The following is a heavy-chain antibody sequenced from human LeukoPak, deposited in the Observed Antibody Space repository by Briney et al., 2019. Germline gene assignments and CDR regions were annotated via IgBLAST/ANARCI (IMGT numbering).Heavy chain of an antibody. J-gene: IGHJ4*02. Sequence: SETLSLTCTVSGGSISSSSYYWGWIRQPPGKGLEWIGSIYYSGSTYYNPSLKSRVTISVDTSKNQFSLKLSSVTAADTAVYYCARQDYYDSSGYYQGHFDYWGQGTLVTVSS. CDR2: IYYSGST. V-gene: IGHV4-39*01. CDR3: ARQDYYDSSGYYQGHFDY. CDR1: GGSISSSSYY. D-gene: IGHD3-22*01.